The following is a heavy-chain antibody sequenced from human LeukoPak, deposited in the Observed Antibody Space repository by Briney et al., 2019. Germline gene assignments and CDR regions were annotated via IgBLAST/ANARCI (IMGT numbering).Heavy chain of an antibody. D-gene: IGHD4-17*01. CDR2: ISGSGGST. V-gene: IGHV3-23*01. J-gene: IGHJ4*02. CDR3: AKDKDWAYDYGDYVSGTETNYFDY. Sequence: HSGGSLRLSCAASGFTFSSYAMSWVRQAPGKGLEWVSAISGSGGSTYYADSVKGRFTISRDNSKNTLYLQMNSLRAEDTAVYYCAKDKDWAYDYGDYVSGTETNYFDYWGQGTLVTVSS. CDR1: GFTFSSYA.